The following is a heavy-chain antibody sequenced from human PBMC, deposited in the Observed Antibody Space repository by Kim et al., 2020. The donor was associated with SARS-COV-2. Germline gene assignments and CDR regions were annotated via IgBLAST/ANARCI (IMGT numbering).Heavy chain of an antibody. CDR3: ARGAGSSLG. J-gene: IGHJ4*02. D-gene: IGHD6-19*01. V-gene: IGHV3-66*01. Sequence: GSHYYADSVKGRFTISRDNSKNTLYLQMSSLRAEDTAVYYCARGAGSSLGWGQGTLVTVSS. CDR2: GSH.